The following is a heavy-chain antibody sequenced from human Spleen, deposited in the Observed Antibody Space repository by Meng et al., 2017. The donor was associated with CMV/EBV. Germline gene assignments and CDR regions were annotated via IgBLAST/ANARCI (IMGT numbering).Heavy chain of an antibody. CDR1: GYTFTSYY. V-gene: IGHV1-46*01. J-gene: IGHJ5*02. D-gene: IGHD3-3*01. Sequence: ASVKVSCQASGYTFTSYYIHWVRQAPGQGLEWLGIINPSGGSTSYALQFQRRVTMTKDTSTSTVYMELSSLRSEDTAVYYCAREGNEGYDFWSGSNWFDPWGQGTLVTVSS. CDR2: INPSGGST. CDR3: AREGNEGYDFWSGSNWFDP.